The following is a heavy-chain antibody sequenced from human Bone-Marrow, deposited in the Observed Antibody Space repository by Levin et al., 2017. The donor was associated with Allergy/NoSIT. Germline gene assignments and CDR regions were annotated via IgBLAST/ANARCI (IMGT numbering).Heavy chain of an antibody. CDR1: DDSISTSG. CDR2: ISAVNGNT. Sequence: ASVKVSCKASDDSISTSGFSWVRQAPGQGLEWMGWISAVNGNTNYAENFQDRVTLTTDTSTNTAYMELRSLRSDDTAVYYCAIRNVWEWYPPSTSWFDPWGQGTQVTVSS. D-gene: IGHD3-3*01. V-gene: IGHV1-18*01. J-gene: IGHJ5*02. CDR3: AIRNVWEWYPPSTSWFDP.